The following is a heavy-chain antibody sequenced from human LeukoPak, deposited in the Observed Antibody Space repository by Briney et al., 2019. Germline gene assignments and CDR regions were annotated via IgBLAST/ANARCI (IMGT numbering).Heavy chain of an antibody. Sequence: PGGPLRLSCAASGFTFSSYGMHWVRQAPGKGLEWVAVIWYDGSNKYYADSVKGRFTISRDNSKNTLYLQMNSLRAEDTAVYYCARVDYYDSSGYYDIHYYYYYGMDVWGQGTTVTVSS. CDR1: GFTFSSYG. D-gene: IGHD3-22*01. CDR3: ARVDYYDSSGYYDIHYYYYYGMDV. V-gene: IGHV3-33*01. J-gene: IGHJ6*02. CDR2: IWYDGSNK.